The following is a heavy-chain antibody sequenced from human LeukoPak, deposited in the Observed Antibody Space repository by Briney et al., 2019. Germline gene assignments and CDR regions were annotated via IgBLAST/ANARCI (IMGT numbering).Heavy chain of an antibody. D-gene: IGHD2-15*01. CDR3: AVDQPLLRV. CDR1: GVTFSSYE. V-gene: IGHV3-48*03. Sequence: GGSLRLSCAASGVTFSSYEMNWVRQAPGKGLEWVSYISSSGSTIYYADSVKGRFTISRDNAKNSLYLQMNSLRAEDTAVYYCAVDQPLLRVGGQGTLVTVSS. CDR2: ISSSGSTI. J-gene: IGHJ4*02.